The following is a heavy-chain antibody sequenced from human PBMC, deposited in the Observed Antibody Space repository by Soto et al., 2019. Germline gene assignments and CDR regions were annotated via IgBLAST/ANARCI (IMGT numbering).Heavy chain of an antibody. J-gene: IGHJ2*01. D-gene: IGHD4-4*01. V-gene: IGHV3-30-3*01. Sequence: QVQLVESGGGVVQPGRSLRLSCAASGFTFSSYAMQWVRQAPGKGLEWVAVISYDGSNKYYADSVKGRFTISRDNSKNTLYLQMNSLRTEDTAVYYCARPLWRDDYNWGYFDLWCRGTLVTVSS. CDR3: ARPLWRDDYNWGYFDL. CDR1: GFTFSSYA. CDR2: ISYDGSNK.